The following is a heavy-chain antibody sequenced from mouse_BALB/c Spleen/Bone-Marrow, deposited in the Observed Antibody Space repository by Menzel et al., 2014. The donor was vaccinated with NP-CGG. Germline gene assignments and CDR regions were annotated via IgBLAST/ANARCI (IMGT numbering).Heavy chain of an antibody. J-gene: IGHJ2*01. D-gene: IGHD1-1*01. V-gene: IGHV14-3*02. CDR1: GFNIKDTY. CDR2: IDPANGNT. CDR3: ARYYYGSSLIDY. Sequence: EVQLQQSGAVLVKPGASVKLSCTASGFNIKDTYMHWVKQRPEQGLEWIGRIDPANGNTKYDPKFQGKSTITADTSSNTAYLQLSSMASEDTAVYYCARYYYGSSLIDYWGQGTTLTVSS.